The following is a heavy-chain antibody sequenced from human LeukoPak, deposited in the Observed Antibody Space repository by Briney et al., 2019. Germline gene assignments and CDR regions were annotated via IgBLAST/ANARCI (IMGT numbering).Heavy chain of an antibody. CDR1: GLTFSTYG. J-gene: IGHJ4*02. Sequence: PTGRSLRLSCSAAGLTFSTYGMHSVRQAPGKGLEWVAFIRYDGNNKYYADSVKGRFTISRDNSKNMLYLEMKSLRPEDTAVYYCAKNGPDYIWGNYLDYWGQGTLVTVSS. CDR2: IRYDGNNK. V-gene: IGHV3-30*02. D-gene: IGHD3-16*01. CDR3: AKNGPDYIWGNYLDY.